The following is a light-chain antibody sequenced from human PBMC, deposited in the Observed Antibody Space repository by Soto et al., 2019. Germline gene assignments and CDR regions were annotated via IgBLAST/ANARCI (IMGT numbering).Light chain of an antibody. CDR3: MQGTNWPWT. CDR1: QSLVYSDGNSY. V-gene: IGKV2-30*01. J-gene: IGKJ1*01. Sequence: DAVMTQSPLSLPVALGQPAAISCRSSQSLVYSDGNSYLNWFQQRPGQSPRRLIYKASNRDPGVPDRFSGSGSGTDFTLKITRVEAEDVGVYYCMQGTNWPWTFGQGTKV. CDR2: KAS.